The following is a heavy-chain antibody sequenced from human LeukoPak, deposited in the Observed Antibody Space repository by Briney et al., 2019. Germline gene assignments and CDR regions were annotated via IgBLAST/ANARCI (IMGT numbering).Heavy chain of an antibody. D-gene: IGHD4-17*01. J-gene: IGHJ4*01. CDR2: IYNYGST. CDR1: GAATTSNY. V-gene: IGHV4-59*01. Sequence: PSETLSLTCTVSGAATTSNYWAWIRQSPEKGLEWIGYIYNYGSTKYEPSLKSRVSISEDTAKNQFSLNLKSVTAAETAVYYCAGGVGYGDSRHYDHWGHGILVTVSS. CDR3: AGGVGYGDSRHYDH.